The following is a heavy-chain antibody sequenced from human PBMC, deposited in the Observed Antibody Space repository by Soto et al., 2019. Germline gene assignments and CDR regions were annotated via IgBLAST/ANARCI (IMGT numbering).Heavy chain of an antibody. J-gene: IGHJ6*02. CDR2: IDPSDSYT. Sequence: EVQLVQSGAEVKKPGESLRISCKGSGYSFTSYWISWVRQMPGKGLEWMGRIDPSDSYTNYSPSFQGHVTISADKSISTAYLQWSSLKASDTAMYYCARHKRSGWYSVTPVRYYYGMDVWGQGTTVTVSS. V-gene: IGHV5-10-1*03. CDR1: GYSFTSYW. D-gene: IGHD6-19*01. CDR3: ARHKRSGWYSVTPVRYYYGMDV.